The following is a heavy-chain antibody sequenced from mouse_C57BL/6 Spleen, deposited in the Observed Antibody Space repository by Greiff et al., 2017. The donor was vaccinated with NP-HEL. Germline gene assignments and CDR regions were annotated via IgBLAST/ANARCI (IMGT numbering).Heavy chain of an antibody. J-gene: IGHJ3*01. CDR1: GFSLTSYG. V-gene: IGHV2-2*01. D-gene: IGHD2-4*01. CDR3: ARRGDYDAGFAY. Sequence: VQLQQSGPGLVQPSQSLSITCTVSGFSLTSYGVHWVRQSPGKGLEWLGVIWSGGSTDYNAAFISRLSISKDNSKSQVFFKMNSLQADDTAIYYCARRGDYDAGFAYWGQGTLVTVSA. CDR2: IWSGGST.